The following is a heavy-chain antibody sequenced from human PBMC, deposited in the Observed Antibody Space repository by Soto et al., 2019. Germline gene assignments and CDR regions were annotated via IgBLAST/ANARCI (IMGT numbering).Heavy chain of an antibody. D-gene: IGHD3-3*01. CDR3: ARERHDFWTDY. Sequence: SETLSLTCTVSGGSISSGGYYWSWIRQHPGKGLEWIGYIYYSGSTYYNPSLKSRVTISVDTSKNQFSLKLSSVTAADTAVYYCARERHDFWTDYRGQGTLVTVSS. V-gene: IGHV4-31*03. J-gene: IGHJ4*02. CDR2: IYYSGST. CDR1: GGSISSGGYY.